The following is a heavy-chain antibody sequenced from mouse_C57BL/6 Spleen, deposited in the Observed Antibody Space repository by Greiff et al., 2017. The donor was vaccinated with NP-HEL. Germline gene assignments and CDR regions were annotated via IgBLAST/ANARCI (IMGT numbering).Heavy chain of an antibody. D-gene: IGHD2-3*01. Sequence: QVQLKQPGAELVKPGASVKLSCKASGYTFTSYWMQWVKQRPGQGLEWIGEIDPSDSYTNYNQKFKGKATLTVDTSSSTAYMQLSSLTSEDSAVYYCARPYDGYYDYWGQGTTLTVSS. CDR3: ARPYDGYYDY. V-gene: IGHV1-50*01. J-gene: IGHJ2*01. CDR2: IDPSDSYT. CDR1: GYTFTSYW.